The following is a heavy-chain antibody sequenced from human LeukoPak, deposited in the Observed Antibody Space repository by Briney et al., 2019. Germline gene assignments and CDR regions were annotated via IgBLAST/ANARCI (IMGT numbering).Heavy chain of an antibody. D-gene: IGHD6-19*01. V-gene: IGHV3-48*04. CDR2: ISSSGSNI. J-gene: IGHJ4*02. CDR1: GFTFSSYS. Sequence: GGSLRLSCAASGFTFSSYSLNWVRQAPGKGLEWISYISSSGSNIDYADSVKGRFTISRDNGENLLYLQMNSLRAEDTAVYYCARDLERGPVAGPYFDYWGQGTLVTVSS. CDR3: ARDLERGPVAGPYFDY.